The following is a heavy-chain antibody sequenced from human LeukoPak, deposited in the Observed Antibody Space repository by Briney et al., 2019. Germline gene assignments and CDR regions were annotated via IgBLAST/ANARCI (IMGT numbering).Heavy chain of an antibody. CDR1: GGSFSGYY. D-gene: IGHD3-16*01. Sequence: SETLSLTCAVYGGSFSGYYWSWIRQPPGKGLEWIGYSYYSGSTNANPSLKSRVTISVDTSKNQFSLRLSSVTAADTAVYYCARHQYGGYFHHWGQGTLVTVSS. J-gene: IGHJ1*01. CDR3: ARHQYGGYFHH. CDR2: SYYSGST. V-gene: IGHV4-59*08.